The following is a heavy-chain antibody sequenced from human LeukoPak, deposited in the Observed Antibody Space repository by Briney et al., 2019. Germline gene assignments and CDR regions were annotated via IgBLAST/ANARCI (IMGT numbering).Heavy chain of an antibody. CDR3: ASNSGYDLDYYYMDV. CDR2: IYSGGST. D-gene: IGHD5-12*01. Sequence: GGSLRLSCAASGFTVSSNYMSWVRQAPGKGLEWGSVIYSGGSTYYADSVKGRFTISRDNSKNTLYLQMNSLRAEDTAVYYCASNSGYDLDYYYMDVWGKGTTVTVSS. CDR1: GFTVSSNY. J-gene: IGHJ6*03. V-gene: IGHV3-53*01.